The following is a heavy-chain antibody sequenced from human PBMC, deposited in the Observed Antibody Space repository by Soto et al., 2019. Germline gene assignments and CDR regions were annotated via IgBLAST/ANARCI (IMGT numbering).Heavy chain of an antibody. J-gene: IGHJ5*02. CDR1: GGTFSSYA. Sequence: SVKVSCQASGGTFSSYAISWVRQAPGQGLEWMGGIIPIFGTANYAQKFQGRVTITADKSTSTAYMELSSMRSEDTAVYYCARAARVRDWNYAGWFDPWGQGTLVTVSS. CDR3: ARAARVRDWNYAGWFDP. CDR2: IIPIFGTA. V-gene: IGHV1-69*06. D-gene: IGHD1-7*01.